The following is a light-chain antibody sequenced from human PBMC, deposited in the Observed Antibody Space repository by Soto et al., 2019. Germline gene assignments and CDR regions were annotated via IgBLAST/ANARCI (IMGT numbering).Light chain of an antibody. J-gene: IGKJ1*01. CDR2: GTS. CDR1: QSVNSSH. Sequence: EIVLTQSPGTLSLSPGERATLSCRASQSVNSSHLVWYQQKPGQAPRLLIYGTSIRVTGIPDRISGSGSGTDFTLTISRLEPEDFAVYYCQQYGRTFGQGTKVEIK. CDR3: QQYGRT. V-gene: IGKV3-20*01.